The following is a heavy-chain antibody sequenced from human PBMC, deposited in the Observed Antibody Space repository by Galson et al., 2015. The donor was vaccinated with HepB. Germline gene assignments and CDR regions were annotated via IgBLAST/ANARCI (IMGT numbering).Heavy chain of an antibody. J-gene: IGHJ6*03. CDR1: GGTFSSYA. D-gene: IGHD2-15*01. V-gene: IGHV1-69*13. Sequence: SVKVSCKASGGTFSSYAISWVRQAPGQGLEWMGGIIPIFGTANYAQKFQGRVTITADESTSSAYMELSSLRSEDTAVYYCARGGDCSGGSCYYYYYYMDVWGKGTTVTVSS. CDR3: ARGGDCSGGSCYYYYYYMDV. CDR2: IIPIFGTA.